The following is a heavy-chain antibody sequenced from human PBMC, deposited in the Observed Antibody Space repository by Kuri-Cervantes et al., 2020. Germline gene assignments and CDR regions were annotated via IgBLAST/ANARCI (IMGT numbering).Heavy chain of an antibody. CDR1: GFTFSDYY. D-gene: IGHD6-13*01. V-gene: IGHV3-30*02. J-gene: IGHJ5*02. CDR2: IHYDGTDK. Sequence: GESLKISCEASGFTFSDYYMTWIRQAPGKGLEWVAFIHYDGTDKYYADSVKGRISISRDNSKNTLYLQMNSLRAEDTAVYYCAKGMVGYSRDDWFDPWGQGTLVTVSS. CDR3: AKGMVGYSRDDWFDP.